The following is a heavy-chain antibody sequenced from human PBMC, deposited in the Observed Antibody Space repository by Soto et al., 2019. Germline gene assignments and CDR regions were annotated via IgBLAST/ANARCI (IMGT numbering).Heavy chain of an antibody. D-gene: IGHD2-2*01. CDR3: ARGNPFNYAGLDV. Sequence: ASVKVSCKASGYTFSDFDINWLRQASGQGPEWMGWMNAKSGDTFFAQRFQGKFNMTWDTSLSTAYMEVGSLTSDDTAAYYCARGNPFNYAGLDVWGQGTTVTVSS. V-gene: IGHV1-8*01. CDR1: GYTFSDFD. J-gene: IGHJ6*02. CDR2: MNAKSGDT.